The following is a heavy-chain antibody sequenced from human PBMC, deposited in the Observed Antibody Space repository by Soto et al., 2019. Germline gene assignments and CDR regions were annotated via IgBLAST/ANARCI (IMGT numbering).Heavy chain of an antibody. CDR3: ASNYYDSSGYYYGDYYYGMDV. Sequence: SETLSLTCTVSGGSISSGDYYWSWIRQPPGKGLEWIGYIYYSGSTNYNPSLKSRVTISVDTSKNQFSLKLSSVTAADTAVYYCASNYYDSSGYYYGDYYYGMDVWGQGTTVTVS. CDR2: IYYSGST. V-gene: IGHV4-61*08. D-gene: IGHD3-22*01. J-gene: IGHJ6*02. CDR1: GGSISSGDYY.